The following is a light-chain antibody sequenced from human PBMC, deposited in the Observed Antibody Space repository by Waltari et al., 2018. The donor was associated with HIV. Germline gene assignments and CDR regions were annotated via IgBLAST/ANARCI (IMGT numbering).Light chain of an antibody. CDR3: CSYAGTYKV. CDR2: DVR. V-gene: IGLV2-11*01. Sequence: QSALTQPRSVSGSLGLSVSISCTGTSSDVGYYNRVSWYQQPPGKAPKLIIYDVRERPSGVADRFSASKSANTASLTISRLQADDEAEYYCCSYAGTYKVFGTGTQVTVL. CDR1: SSDVGYYNR. J-gene: IGLJ1*01.